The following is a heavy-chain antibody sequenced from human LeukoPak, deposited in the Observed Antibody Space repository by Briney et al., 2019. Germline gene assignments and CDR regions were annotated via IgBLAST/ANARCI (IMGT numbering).Heavy chain of an antibody. Sequence: PSQTLSLTCTVSGGSISSGDYYWSWIRQPPGKGLEWIGYIYYSGSTYYNPSLKSRVTISVDTSKNQFSLKLSSVTAVDTAVYYCAKWGRDYSSASNAFDIWGQGTMVTVSS. CDR1: GGSISSGDYY. CDR2: IYYSGST. CDR3: AKWGRDYSSASNAFDI. J-gene: IGHJ3*02. D-gene: IGHD4-11*01. V-gene: IGHV4-30-4*08.